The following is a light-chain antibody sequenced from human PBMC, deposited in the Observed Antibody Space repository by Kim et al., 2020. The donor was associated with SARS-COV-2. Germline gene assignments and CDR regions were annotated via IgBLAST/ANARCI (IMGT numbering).Light chain of an antibody. CDR3: QKYNSAPWT. CDR1: QDIANS. J-gene: IGKJ1*01. CDR2: AAS. V-gene: IGKV1-27*01. Sequence: DIQMTQSPSSLSASVGDRVTITCRASQDIANSLAWYQQKPGKVPKLLIYAASTLQSGVPSRFSGSGSGTQFTLTIGSLQTEDVATYYCQKYNSAPWTLGPGTKVDIK.